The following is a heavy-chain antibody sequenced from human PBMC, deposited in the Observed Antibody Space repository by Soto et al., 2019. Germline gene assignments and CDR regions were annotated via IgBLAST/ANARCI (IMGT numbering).Heavy chain of an antibody. CDR2: ISWNSGTI. V-gene: IGHV3-9*01. CDR3: ARDFAGASSERIDY. Sequence: EVHLVESGGGLVQPGRSLRLSCAASGFTFDDYAMHWIRQPPGKGLEWVSGISWNSGTIDYADSVKGRFTISRDNAKNSLYLHMNSLRAEDTALYYCARDFAGASSERIDYWGQGTLVTVSS. CDR1: GFTFDDYA. D-gene: IGHD3-16*01. J-gene: IGHJ4*02.